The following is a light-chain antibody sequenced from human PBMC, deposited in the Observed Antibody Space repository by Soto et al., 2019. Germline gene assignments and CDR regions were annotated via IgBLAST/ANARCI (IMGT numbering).Light chain of an antibody. Sequence: QSALTQPASVSGSPGQSITITCAGTSSDVGGSSYVSWYQQYPGKAPKLIIYEVDNRPSGVSHRFSGSKSGNTASLTISGLEAADEGDYYCSSYTINITRVFGGGTKVTVL. CDR3: SSYTINITRV. CDR1: SSDVGGSSY. J-gene: IGLJ3*02. CDR2: EVD. V-gene: IGLV2-14*01.